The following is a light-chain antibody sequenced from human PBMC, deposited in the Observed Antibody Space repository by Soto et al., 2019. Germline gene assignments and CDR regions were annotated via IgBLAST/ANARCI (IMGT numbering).Light chain of an antibody. CDR3: QQYNSYPWT. J-gene: IGKJ1*01. CDR1: QGISIY. V-gene: IGKV1-9*01. Sequence: IQLTQSPSSLSASVGDRVTITCRAGQGISIYLAWYQQKPGTAPKLLIYDASTLQSGVPSRFSGSGSGTEFTLTISSLQPDDFATYYCQQYNSYPWTFGQGTKVDIK. CDR2: DAS.